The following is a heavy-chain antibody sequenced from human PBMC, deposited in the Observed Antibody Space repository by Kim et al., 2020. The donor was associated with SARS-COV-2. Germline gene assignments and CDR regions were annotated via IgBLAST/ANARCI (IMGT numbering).Heavy chain of an antibody. CDR3: VVKSTDYIWGSYPWENDY. V-gene: IGHV3-48*02. J-gene: IGHJ4*02. D-gene: IGHD3-16*02. Sequence: GGSLRLSCAASGFTFSSYSMNWVRQAPGKGLEWVSYISSSSSTIYYADSVKGRFTISRDNAKNSLYLQMNSLRDEDTAVYYCVVKSTDYIWGSYPWENDYWGQGTLVTVSS. CDR2: ISSSSSTI. CDR1: GFTFSSYS.